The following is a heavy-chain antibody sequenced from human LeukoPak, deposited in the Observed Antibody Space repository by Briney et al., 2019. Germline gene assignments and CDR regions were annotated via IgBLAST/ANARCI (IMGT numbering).Heavy chain of an antibody. CDR2: IYPGDSDT. CDR3: ARLVAMVNNWFDP. Sequence: GESLKISCQGSGYSFTSYWIGWVRPMPGKGLEWMGIIYPGDSDTRYSLSFQGQVTISADKSISTAYLQWSSLKASDTAMYYCARLVAMVNNWFDPWGQGTLVTVSS. J-gene: IGHJ5*02. CDR1: GYSFTSYW. V-gene: IGHV5-51*01. D-gene: IGHD5-18*01.